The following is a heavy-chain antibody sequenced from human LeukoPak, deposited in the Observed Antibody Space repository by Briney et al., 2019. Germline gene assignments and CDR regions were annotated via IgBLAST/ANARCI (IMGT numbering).Heavy chain of an antibody. V-gene: IGHV3-11*01. D-gene: IGHD3-9*01. CDR2: ISSSGSTI. J-gene: IGHJ4*02. CDR3: ASTTGAHYDILTGYYDY. Sequence: GGSLRLFCAASGFTFSDYYMSWIRQAPGKGLEWVSYISSSGSTIYYADSVKGRLTISRDNAKNSLYLQMNSLRAEDTAVYYCASTTGAHYDILTGYYDYWGQGTLVTVSS. CDR1: GFTFSDYY.